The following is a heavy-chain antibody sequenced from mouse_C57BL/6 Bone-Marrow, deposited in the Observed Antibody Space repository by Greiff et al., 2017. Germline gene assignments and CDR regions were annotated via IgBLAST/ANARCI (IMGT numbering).Heavy chain of an antibody. V-gene: IGHV14-4*01. CDR1: GFNIKDDY. Sequence: VQLQQSGAELVRPGASVKLSCTASGFNIKDDYMHWVKQRPEQGLEWIGWFDPENGDTEYASKFQGKAPIPADTSSNTAYLQLSSLTSEDTAVYYCTPLWLRRDWYFDVWGTGTTVTVSS. CDR3: TPLWLRRDWYFDV. D-gene: IGHD2-2*01. CDR2: FDPENGDT. J-gene: IGHJ1*03.